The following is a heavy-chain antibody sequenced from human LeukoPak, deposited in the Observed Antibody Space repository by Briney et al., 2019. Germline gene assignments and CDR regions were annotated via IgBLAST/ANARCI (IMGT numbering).Heavy chain of an antibody. CDR3: ARWVTTGLYAFDI. J-gene: IGHJ3*02. CDR2: IYYSGST. CDR1: GGSISSYY. V-gene: IGHV4-59*08. D-gene: IGHD4-17*01. Sequence: SETLSLTCTVSGGSISSYYWSWIRQPPGKGLEWIGYIYYSGSTNYNPSLKSRVTISVDTSKNQFSLKLSSVTAADTAVYYCARWVTTGLYAFDIWGQGTMVTVSS.